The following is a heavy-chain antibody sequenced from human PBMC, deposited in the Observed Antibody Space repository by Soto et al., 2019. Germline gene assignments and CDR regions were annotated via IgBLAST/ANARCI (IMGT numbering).Heavy chain of an antibody. Sequence: EVQLLESGGSLVQPGGSLRLSCAASGFTFSSYAMSWVRQAPGKGLEWVSAISGSGGSTYYADSVKGRFTISRDNSKNTLYLQMNSLRAEDTAVYYCAKPRWLVSYYFDYWGQGTLVTVSS. D-gene: IGHD6-19*01. CDR3: AKPRWLVSYYFDY. V-gene: IGHV3-23*01. J-gene: IGHJ4*02. CDR1: GFTFSSYA. CDR2: ISGSGGST.